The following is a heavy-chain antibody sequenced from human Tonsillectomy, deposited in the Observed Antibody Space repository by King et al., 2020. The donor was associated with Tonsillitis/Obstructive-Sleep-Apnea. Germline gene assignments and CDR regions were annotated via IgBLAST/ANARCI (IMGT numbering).Heavy chain of an antibody. CDR1: GGSISSYY. V-gene: IGHV4-59*08. D-gene: IGHD4-17*01. CDR2: IYYSGST. CDR3: ASAITTVTTYAFDI. J-gene: IGHJ3*02. Sequence: VQLQESGPGLVKPSETLSLTCTVSGGSISSYYWSWIRQPPGKGLEWIGYIYYSGSTNYNPSLKSRVTISVDTSKNQFSLKLSSVTAADPAVYYCASAITTVTTYAFDIWGQGTMVTVSS.